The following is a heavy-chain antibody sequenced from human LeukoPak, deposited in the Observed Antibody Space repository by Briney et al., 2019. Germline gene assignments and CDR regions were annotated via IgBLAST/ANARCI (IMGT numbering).Heavy chain of an antibody. J-gene: IGHJ2*01. V-gene: IGHV3-23*01. CDR1: GVTFSSFG. CDR3: ARWGLYSSSSGVRTWFFNV. D-gene: IGHD6-6*01. CDR2: ISSSGDST. Sequence: GGSLRLSCAASGVTFSSFGMNWVRQTPGKGLEWVSVISSSGDSTYYADSVKGRFTISRDNAKNSLYLQMNSLRAADTAVYYCARWGLYSSSSGVRTWFFNVWGRGTLVTVSS.